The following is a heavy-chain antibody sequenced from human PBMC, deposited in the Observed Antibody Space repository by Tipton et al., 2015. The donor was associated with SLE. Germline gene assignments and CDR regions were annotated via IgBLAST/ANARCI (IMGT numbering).Heavy chain of an antibody. Sequence: TLSLTCAVYGGSFSGYYWSWIRQPPGKGLEWIGEINHSGSTNYNPSLKSRVTISVDTSKNQFSLKLSSVTAADTAVYYCARGDEQQLGFDYWGQGTLVTVSS. CDR3: ARGDEQQLGFDY. V-gene: IGHV4-34*01. CDR1: GGSFSGYY. J-gene: IGHJ4*02. CDR2: INHSGST. D-gene: IGHD6-13*01.